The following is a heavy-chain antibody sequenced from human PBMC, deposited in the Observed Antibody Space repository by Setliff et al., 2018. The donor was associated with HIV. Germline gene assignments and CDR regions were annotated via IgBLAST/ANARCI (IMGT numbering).Heavy chain of an antibody. CDR3: ARAAYSGTYLWEPASDL. Sequence: PSETLSLTCTVSGGSISSSSYYWGWIRQPPGKGLEWIGSIYYSGSGYYNPSLKSRVTISVDTSKNQFSLKLSSVIAADTAVYYCARAAYSGTYLWEPASDLWGPGTLVTVSS. V-gene: IGHV4-39*01. D-gene: IGHD1-26*01. CDR2: IYYSGSG. CDR1: GGSISSSSYY. J-gene: IGHJ2*01.